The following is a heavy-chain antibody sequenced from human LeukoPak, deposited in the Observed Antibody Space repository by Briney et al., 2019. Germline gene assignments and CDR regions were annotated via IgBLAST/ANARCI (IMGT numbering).Heavy chain of an antibody. D-gene: IGHD3-22*01. V-gene: IGHV4-4*07. CDR2: IYTSGST. CDR1: GGSISSYY. Sequence: SETLSLTCTVSGGSISSYYWSWIRQPAGKGLEWIGRIYTSGSTNYNPSLKSRVTMSVDTSKNQFSLKLSSVTAADTAAYYCAREANYFDSSGYYHDHLFDYWGQGTLVTVSS. J-gene: IGHJ4*02. CDR3: AREANYFDSSGYYHDHLFDY.